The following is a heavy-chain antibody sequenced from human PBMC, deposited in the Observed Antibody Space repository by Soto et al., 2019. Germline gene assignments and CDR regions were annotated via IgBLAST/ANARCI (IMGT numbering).Heavy chain of an antibody. CDR1: GYTFTGYY. Sequence: ASVKVSCKASGYTFTGYYMHWVRQAPGQGLEWMGWINPNSGGTNYAQKFQGRVTMTRDTSISTAYMELSRLRSDDTAVYYCARASDSSGWPDYWGQGTLVTVSS. CDR2: INPNSGGT. CDR3: ARASDSSGWPDY. J-gene: IGHJ4*02. D-gene: IGHD6-19*01. V-gene: IGHV1-2*02.